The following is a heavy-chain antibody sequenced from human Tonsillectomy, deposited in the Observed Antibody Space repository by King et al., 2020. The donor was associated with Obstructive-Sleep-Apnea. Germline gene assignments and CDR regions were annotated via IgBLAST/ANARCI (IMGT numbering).Heavy chain of an antibody. D-gene: IGHD6-19*01. V-gene: IGHV4-59*08. CDR2: IYYSGST. CDR1: GGSISSYY. CDR3: ARRKGSGWYYYYYGMDV. Sequence: LQLQESGPGLVKPSETLSLTCTVSGGSISSYYWSWIRQPPGKGLEWIGYIYYSGSTNYNPSLKSRVTISVDTSKNQFSLKLSSVTAADTAVYYCARRKGSGWYYYYYGMDVWGQGTTVTVSS. J-gene: IGHJ6*02.